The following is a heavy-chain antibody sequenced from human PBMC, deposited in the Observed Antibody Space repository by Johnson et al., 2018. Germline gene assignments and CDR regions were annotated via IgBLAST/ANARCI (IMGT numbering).Heavy chain of an antibody. D-gene: IGHD1-7*01. V-gene: IGHV3-11*01. Sequence: QVQLVQSGGGLVKPGGSXRLSCAASGFMFSDYHMSWIRQAPGKGLEWVSYISSSGSTIYYADSVKGRFTISRDNAKNSLYLQMNSLRAEDTAVYYCAGDITGTRGWEAFNIWGQGTMVTVSS. CDR2: ISSSGSTI. CDR1: GFMFSDYH. CDR3: AGDITGTRGWEAFNI. J-gene: IGHJ3*02.